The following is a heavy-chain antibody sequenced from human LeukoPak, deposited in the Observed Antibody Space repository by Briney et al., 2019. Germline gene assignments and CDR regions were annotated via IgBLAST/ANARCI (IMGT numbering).Heavy chain of an antibody. CDR1: GFTFSTYR. CDR2: IKQDGSEK. CDR3: AKVGQNYDILTYYFDY. D-gene: IGHD3-9*01. J-gene: IGHJ4*02. Sequence: GGSLRLSCAASGFTFSTYRMSWVRQAPGKGLEWVANIKQDGSEKHYVDSVKGRFTISRDTSKNALYLQMNSLRVEDTAVYYCAKVGQNYDILTYYFDYWGQGTLVTVSS. V-gene: IGHV3-7*03.